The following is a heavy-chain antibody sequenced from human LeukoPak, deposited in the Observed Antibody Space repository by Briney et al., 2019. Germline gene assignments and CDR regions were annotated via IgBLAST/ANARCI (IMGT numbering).Heavy chain of an antibody. V-gene: IGHV3-66*02. J-gene: IGHJ5*02. CDR3: AGTTAGLFNWFDP. CDR1: GFTVSRNY. CDR2: IYDDDST. Sequence: PGGSLRLSCAASGFTVSRNYMSWARQAPGKGLEWVSVIYDDDSTYYADSVKGRFTISRDNSKNTVYLQMNSLRVEDTALYYCAGTTAGLFNWFDPWGQGTLVTVSS. D-gene: IGHD3/OR15-3a*01.